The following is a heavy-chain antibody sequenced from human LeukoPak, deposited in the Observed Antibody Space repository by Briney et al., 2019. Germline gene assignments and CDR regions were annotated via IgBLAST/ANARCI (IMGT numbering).Heavy chain of an antibody. CDR1: GGSFSAYY. Sequence: SETLSLTCAVYGGSFSAYYWSWIRQPPGKGLEWIWEINHGGSTNYNPSLKSRVTISVDTSKNQFSLKLSSVTAADTAVYYCARGFLEWLSPKYYYYGMDVWGQGTTVTVSS. V-gene: IGHV4-34*01. J-gene: IGHJ6*02. CDR3: ARGFLEWLSPKYYYYGMDV. CDR2: INHGGST. D-gene: IGHD3-3*01.